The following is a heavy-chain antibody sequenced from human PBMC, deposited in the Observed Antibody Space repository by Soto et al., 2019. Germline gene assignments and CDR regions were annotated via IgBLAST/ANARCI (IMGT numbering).Heavy chain of an antibody. CDR3: ARGAVTNLYYYYYGMDV. D-gene: IGHD4-4*01. CDR2: FYNSGSV. J-gene: IGHJ6*02. V-gene: IGHV4-31*03. CDR1: GGSISSGGYY. Sequence: SETLSLTCTVSGGSISSGGYYWSWIRQHPGKGLEWVGYFYNSGSVFYNPSLKSRVTISVDTSKNQFSLKLISVTAADTAVYYCARGAVTNLYYYYYGMDVWGQGTTVTVSS.